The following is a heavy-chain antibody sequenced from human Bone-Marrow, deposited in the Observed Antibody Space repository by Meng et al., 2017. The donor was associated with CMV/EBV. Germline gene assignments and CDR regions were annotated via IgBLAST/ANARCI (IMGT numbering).Heavy chain of an antibody. J-gene: IGHJ4*02. V-gene: IGHV4-59*01. CDR2: IYYSGST. Sequence: ESLKISCTVSGGSISSYYWSWIRQPPGKGLEWIGYIYYSGSTNYNPSLKSRVTISVDTSKNQFSLKLSSVTAADTAVYYCAREGQLAAYDYWGQGTLVTVSS. CDR3: AREGQLAAYDY. D-gene: IGHD6-6*01. CDR1: GGSISSYY.